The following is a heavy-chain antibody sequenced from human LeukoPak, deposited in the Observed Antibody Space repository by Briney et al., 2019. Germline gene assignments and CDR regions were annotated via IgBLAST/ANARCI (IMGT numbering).Heavy chain of an antibody. CDR2: IWYDGSSK. Sequence: PGGSLRLSCAASGFTFSSYGMHWVRQAPGKGLEWVAVIWYDGSSKYYADSVKGRFTISRDNSKNTLYLQMNSLRAEDTAVYYCARDGSGTRYYYMDVWGKGTTVTVSS. CDR3: ARDGSGTRYYYMDV. D-gene: IGHD3-10*01. CDR1: GFTFSSYG. V-gene: IGHV3-33*01. J-gene: IGHJ6*03.